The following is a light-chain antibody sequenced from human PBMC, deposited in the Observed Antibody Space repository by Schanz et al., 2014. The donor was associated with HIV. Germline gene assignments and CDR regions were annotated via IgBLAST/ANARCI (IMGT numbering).Light chain of an antibody. V-gene: IGLV1-44*01. CDR2: NTY. CDR3: STWDDSLKGWV. J-gene: IGLJ3*02. Sequence: QSVLTQAPSASGTPGQRVTISCSGSSSDFKTNAVLWYQQLPGAAPKLLIYNTYHRPSGVPDRFSGSESGTSASLAISGLQSEDEADYYCSTWDDSLKGWVFGGGTKLTVL. CDR1: SSDFKTNA.